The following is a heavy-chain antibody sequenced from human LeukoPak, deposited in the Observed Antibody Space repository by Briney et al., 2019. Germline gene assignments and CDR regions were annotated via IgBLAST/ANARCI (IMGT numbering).Heavy chain of an antibody. CDR3: AKDRGVHYYGSERGLFNWFDP. CDR1: GFTFSGSA. CDR2: IRSKTNNYAT. V-gene: IGHV3-73*01. J-gene: IGHJ5*02. D-gene: IGHD3-10*01. Sequence: GGSLRLSCAASGFTFSGSAMHWVRQAPGKGLEWVGRIRSKTNNYATVYAASVKGRFTISRDDSKDTAYLQMNSLRAEDTAVYYCAKDRGVHYYGSERGLFNWFDPWGQGTLVTVSS.